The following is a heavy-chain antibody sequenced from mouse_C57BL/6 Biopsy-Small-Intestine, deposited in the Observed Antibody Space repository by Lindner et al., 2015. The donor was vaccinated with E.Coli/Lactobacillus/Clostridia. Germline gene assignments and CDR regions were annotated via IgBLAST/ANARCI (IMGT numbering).Heavy chain of an antibody. Sequence: SVKVSCKAPGYSFTGDYMHWVRQAPGQGLEWMGWINARSGGANYAQKFQGRVTMTRDISINTVYMDLTSLRSDDTAVYYCAREAEAASQRDYNYSYMDVWGKGTTVTVSS. CDR2: INARSGGA. J-gene: IGHJ1*03. CDR3: AREAEAASQRDYNYSYMDV. V-gene: IGHV1-53*01. CDR1: GYSFTGDY. D-gene: IGHD2-13*01.